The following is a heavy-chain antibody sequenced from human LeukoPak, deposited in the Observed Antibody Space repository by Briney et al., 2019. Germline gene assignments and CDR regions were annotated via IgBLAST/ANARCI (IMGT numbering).Heavy chain of an antibody. J-gene: IGHJ6*03. V-gene: IGHV3-33*01. CDR3: ARGGGDYVFYYYYMDV. CDR1: GFTFSSYG. CDR2: IWYDGTKK. D-gene: IGHD4-17*01. Sequence: GGSLRLSCAASGFTFSSYGMHWVRQAPGKGLEWVAFIWYDGTKKYYADSVKGRFTISRDNAKNSLYLQMNSLGAEDTAVYYCARGGGDYVFYYYYMDVWGKGTTVTVSS.